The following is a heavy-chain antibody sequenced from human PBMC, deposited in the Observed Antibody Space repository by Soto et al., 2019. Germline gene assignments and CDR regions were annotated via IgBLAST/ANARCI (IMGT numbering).Heavy chain of an antibody. V-gene: IGHV3-9*01. Sequence: EVHLVESGGGLVQPGRSLRLSCAASGFTFDDYAMHWVRQAPGKGLEWVSGISWNSGSIGYADSVKGRFTISRDNAKNSLYLQMNSLRAEDTALYYCAKGAERSIAARPGYFQHWGQGTLVTVSS. D-gene: IGHD6-6*01. CDR2: ISWNSGSI. CDR3: AKGAERSIAARPGYFQH. J-gene: IGHJ1*01. CDR1: GFTFDDYA.